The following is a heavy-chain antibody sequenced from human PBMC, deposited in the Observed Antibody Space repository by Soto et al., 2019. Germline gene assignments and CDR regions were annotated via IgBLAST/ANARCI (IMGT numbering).Heavy chain of an antibody. Sequence: EVQLLESGGGLVQPGGSLRLSCAASGITFSSYAMSWVRQAPGKGLEWVSAISGSGGSTYYADSVKGRFTISRDNSKNTLYLQMNSLRAEDTAVYYCAKQNGYGGNSELEYWGQGTLVTVSS. V-gene: IGHV3-23*01. CDR3: AKQNGYGGNSELEY. CDR2: ISGSGGST. D-gene: IGHD2-21*02. CDR1: GITFSSYA. J-gene: IGHJ4*02.